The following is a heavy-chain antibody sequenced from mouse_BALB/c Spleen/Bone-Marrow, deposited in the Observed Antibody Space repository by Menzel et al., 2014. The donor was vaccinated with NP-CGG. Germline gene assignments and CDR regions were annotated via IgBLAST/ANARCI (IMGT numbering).Heavy chain of an antibody. J-gene: IGHJ4*01. CDR2: IWRGGST. D-gene: IGHD2-14*01. V-gene: IGHV2-5*01. Sequence: QVQLQQSGPGLVQPSQSLSITCTVSGFSLTSYGVHWVRQSPGKGLEWLGVIWRGGSTDYSAAFMSRLSITKDNSKSQVFFKMNSLQADDTAIYYCPKIGTTMGAMDYWGQGISVTVSS. CDR1: GFSLTSYG. CDR3: PKIGTTMGAMDY.